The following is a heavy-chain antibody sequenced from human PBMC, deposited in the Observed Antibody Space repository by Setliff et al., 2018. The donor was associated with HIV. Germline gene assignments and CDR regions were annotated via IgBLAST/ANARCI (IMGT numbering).Heavy chain of an antibody. V-gene: IGHV3-73*01. CDR3: ARILVAAAGTGFDP. J-gene: IGHJ5*02. CDR2: ILDKANGYAT. Sequence: GGSLRLSCAASGFTFSGSPLHWVRQASGKGLEWVGRILDKANGYATAYAASVKGRFTISRDDSKNTAYLQMSSLKTADTAVYYCARILVAAAGTGFDPWGQGILVTVSS. D-gene: IGHD6-13*01. CDR1: GFTFSGSP.